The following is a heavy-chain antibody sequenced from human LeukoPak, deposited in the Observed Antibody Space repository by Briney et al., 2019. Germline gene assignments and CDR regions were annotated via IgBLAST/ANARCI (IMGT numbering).Heavy chain of an antibody. V-gene: IGHV4-59*08. CDR3: ARHNNGSSGYYTPGLDY. J-gene: IGHJ4*02. D-gene: IGHD3-22*01. CDR1: GGSISSYY. Sequence: SETLSLTCTVSGGSISSYYWSWIRQPPGKGLEWIGYIYYSGSTNYNPSLKSRVTISVDTSKNQFSLKLSSVTAADTAVYYCARHNNGSSGYYTPGLDYWGQGTLVTVSS. CDR2: IYYSGST.